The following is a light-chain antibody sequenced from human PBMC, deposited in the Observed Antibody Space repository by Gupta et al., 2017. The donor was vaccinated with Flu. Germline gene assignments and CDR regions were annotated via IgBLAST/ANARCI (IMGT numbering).Light chain of an antibody. Sequence: DVVMTQSPLSLPVTLGQPASISCRSSQSLVYSDGNTYLHWFQQRPGQSPRRLIYKVSHRESGVPDRFSGSGSGTDFTLKISRVEAEDVGVYYCRQGERWPWAFGQGTKVEIK. J-gene: IGKJ1*01. CDR1: QSLVYSDGNTY. CDR2: KVS. CDR3: RQGERWPWA. V-gene: IGKV2-30*01.